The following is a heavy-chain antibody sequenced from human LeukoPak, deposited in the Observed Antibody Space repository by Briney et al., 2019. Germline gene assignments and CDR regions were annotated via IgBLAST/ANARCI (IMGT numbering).Heavy chain of an antibody. Sequence: SETLSLTCTVSGGSISSYYWSCIRQPPGKGLEWIGYIYYSGSTNYNPSLKSRVTISVDTSKNQFSLKLSSVTAADTAVYYCARGETTVTPAAFDIWGQGTMVTVSS. J-gene: IGHJ3*02. D-gene: IGHD4-17*01. V-gene: IGHV4-59*01. CDR2: IYYSGST. CDR3: ARGETTVTPAAFDI. CDR1: GGSISSYY.